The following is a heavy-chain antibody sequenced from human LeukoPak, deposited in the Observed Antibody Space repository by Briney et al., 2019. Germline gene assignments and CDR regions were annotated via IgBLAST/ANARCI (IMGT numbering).Heavy chain of an antibody. D-gene: IGHD7-27*01. CDR3: ARELKLGDFDY. J-gene: IGHJ4*02. CDR1: GYTFTSYA. CDR2: INAGNGNT. Sequence: ASVKVSCKASGYTFTSYAMHWVRQAPGQRLEWMGWINAGNGNTKYSQKFQGRVTITRDSSTSTAYMELRSLRSDDTAVYYCARELKLGDFDYWGQGTLVTVSS. V-gene: IGHV1-3*01.